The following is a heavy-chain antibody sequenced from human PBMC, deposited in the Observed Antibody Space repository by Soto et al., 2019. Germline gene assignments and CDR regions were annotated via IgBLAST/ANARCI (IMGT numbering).Heavy chain of an antibody. V-gene: IGHV3-30-3*01. D-gene: IGHD5-12*01. J-gene: IGHJ4*02. CDR2: ISYEGSNT. Sequence: GGSLRLSCVASGFTFDTYGIHWVRQAPGKGLQWVALISYEGSNTYYADSVRGRFTISRDNSKNTLYLQMNSLRAEDTAVYYCAREMATITVFDYWGQGTLVTVSS. CDR3: AREMATITVFDY. CDR1: GFTFDTYG.